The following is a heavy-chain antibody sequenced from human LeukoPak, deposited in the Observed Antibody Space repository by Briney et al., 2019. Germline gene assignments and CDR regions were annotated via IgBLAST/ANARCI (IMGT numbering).Heavy chain of an antibody. J-gene: IGHJ4*02. V-gene: IGHV4-4*09. CDR2: IYTSGSY. CDR3: ARGPRTYYDFWGGYYPGPYYFDY. Sequence: SESLSLTCTVSGGSISSYYRSWIRQPPGKGLECIGYIYTSGSYNYNPSLKSRVPISVDTSKNQFSLKQSSVTAAHTAVYYCARGPRTYYDFWGGYYPGPYYFDYWGQGTLVTVSS. D-gene: IGHD3-3*01. CDR1: GGSISSYY.